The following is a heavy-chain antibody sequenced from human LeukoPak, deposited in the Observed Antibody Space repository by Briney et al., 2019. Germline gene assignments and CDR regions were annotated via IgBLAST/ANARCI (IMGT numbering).Heavy chain of an antibody. Sequence: GASVKVSCKASGGTFSSYAISWVRQAPGQGLEWMGGIIPIFGTANYAQKFQGRVTITADESTSTAYMELSSLRSEDTAVYYCARAPDYGGLIDYWGQGTLVTVSS. D-gene: IGHD4-23*01. CDR2: IIPIFGTA. V-gene: IGHV1-69*13. CDR3: ARAPDYGGLIDY. CDR1: GGTFSSYA. J-gene: IGHJ4*02.